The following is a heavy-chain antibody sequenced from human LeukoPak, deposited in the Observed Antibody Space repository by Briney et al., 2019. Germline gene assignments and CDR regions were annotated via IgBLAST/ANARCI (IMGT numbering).Heavy chain of an antibody. J-gene: IGHJ5*02. CDR3: ARDGGGTYYGWFDP. Sequence: SGTLSLTCTVSGGSISTYYWCWIRQHPGEGVEWIGDIYYSGRTDYNPSLKSRVTISVDTSKNQLSLELSSVTAADTAVYYCARDGGGTYYGWFDPWGQGTLVTVSS. D-gene: IGHD1-26*01. V-gene: IGHV4-59*01. CDR1: GGSISTYY. CDR2: IYYSGRT.